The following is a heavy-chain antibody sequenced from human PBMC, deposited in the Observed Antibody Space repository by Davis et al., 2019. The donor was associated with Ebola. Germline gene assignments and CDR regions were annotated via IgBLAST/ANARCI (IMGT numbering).Heavy chain of an antibody. Sequence: DSVKGRFTISRDNSKNMLYLQMNNLRAEDTAVYYCARGPPYYDSSGSYDWWGQGALVTVSS. J-gene: IGHJ4*02. CDR3: ARGPPYYDSSGSYDW. V-gene: IGHV3-30*07. D-gene: IGHD3-22*01.